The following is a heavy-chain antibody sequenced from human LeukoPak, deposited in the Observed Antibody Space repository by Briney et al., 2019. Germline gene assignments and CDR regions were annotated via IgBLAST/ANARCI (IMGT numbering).Heavy chain of an antibody. V-gene: IGHV1-2*02. CDR1: GYTFTGYY. CDR2: INPNSGGT. J-gene: IGHJ4*02. CDR3: ARNYYDSSGYYTVDC. Sequence: ASVKVSCKASGYTFTGYYMHWVRQAPGQGLEWMGWINPNSGGTNYAQKFQGRVTMTRDTSISTAYMELSRLRSDDTAVYYCARNYYDSSGYYTVDCWGQGTLVTVSS. D-gene: IGHD3-22*01.